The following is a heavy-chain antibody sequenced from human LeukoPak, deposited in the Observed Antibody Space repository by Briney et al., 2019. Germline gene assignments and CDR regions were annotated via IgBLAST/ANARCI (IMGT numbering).Heavy chain of an antibody. CDR2: IYSGGST. D-gene: IGHD6-6*01. V-gene: IGHV3-53*01. J-gene: IGHJ4*02. CDR1: GFTASSNY. Sequence: PGGSLRLSCAASGFTASSNYMSWVRQAPGKGLEWVSVIYSGGSTYYADSVKGRFTISRDNSKNTLYLQMNSLRAEDTAVYYCARVDSSFFDYWGQGTLVTVSS. CDR3: ARVDSSFFDY.